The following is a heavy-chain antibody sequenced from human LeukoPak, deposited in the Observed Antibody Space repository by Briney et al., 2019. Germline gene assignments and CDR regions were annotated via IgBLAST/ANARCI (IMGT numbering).Heavy chain of an antibody. CDR2: ISTYNGNT. CDR1: GHTFTNYG. J-gene: IGHJ4*02. D-gene: IGHD6-13*01. Sequence: ASVKVSCKASGHTFTNYGLSWARQAPGQGLEWMGWISTYNGNTNYAQKFQGRVTMTTDTSTITGYMEMRSLRSDDTAVYYCARGGVSNSWYRTPDYWGQGTLVTVSS. V-gene: IGHV1-18*01. CDR3: ARGGVSNSWYRTPDY.